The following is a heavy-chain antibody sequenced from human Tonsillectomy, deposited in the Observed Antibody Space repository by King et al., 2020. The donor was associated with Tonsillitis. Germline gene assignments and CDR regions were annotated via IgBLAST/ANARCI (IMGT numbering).Heavy chain of an antibody. J-gene: IGHJ3*02. CDR3: ARALWSGYLDAFDI. CDR1: GGSISSGSYY. CDR2: IYTSGST. V-gene: IGHV4-61*02. Sequence: VQLQESGPGLVKPSQTLSLTCTVSGGSISSGSYYWNWIRQPAGKGLEWIGRIYTSGSTNYNPSLNSRVTWSVDTSKNQFSLKLSSVTAADTAVYYCARALWSGYLDAFDIWGQGTMVTVSS. D-gene: IGHD3-3*01.